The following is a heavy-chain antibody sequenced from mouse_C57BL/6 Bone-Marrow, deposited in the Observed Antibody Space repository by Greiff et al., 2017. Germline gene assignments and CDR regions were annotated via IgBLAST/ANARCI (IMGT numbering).Heavy chain of an antibody. CDR2: ISNGGGST. CDR1: GFTFSDYY. V-gene: IGHV5-12*01. D-gene: IGHD1-1*01. CDR3: ARRYGSSHLYFDV. J-gene: IGHJ1*03. Sequence: EVKLVESGGGLVQPGGSLKLSCAASGFTFSDYYMSWVRQTPEKRLEWVAYISNGGGSTYYPDTVKGSFTISRDNTKKTLYLQMSRLKSEEAAMYYCARRYGSSHLYFDVWGTGATVTVSS.